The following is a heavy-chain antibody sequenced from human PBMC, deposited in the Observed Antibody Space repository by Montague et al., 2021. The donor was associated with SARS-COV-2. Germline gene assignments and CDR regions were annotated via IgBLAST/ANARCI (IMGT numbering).Heavy chain of an antibody. CDR2: INHSGST. CDR1: GESFSGYY. CDR3: ARPSCSSTSCYGPLWY. D-gene: IGHD2-2*01. V-gene: IGHV4-34*01. J-gene: IGHJ4*02. Sequence: SETLSLTCAVYGESFSGYYWSWIRQPPGKGLEWIGEINHSGSTNSNPSLKSRLTISVDTSKNQFSLTLSSATAADTAVYYCARPSCSSTSCYGPLWYWGQGTLVTVSS.